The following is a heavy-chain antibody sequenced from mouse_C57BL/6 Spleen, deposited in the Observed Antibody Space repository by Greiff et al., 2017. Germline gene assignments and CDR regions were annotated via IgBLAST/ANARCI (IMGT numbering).Heavy chain of an antibody. CDR3: ARWFIEYYDAMDY. CDR1: GYTFTSYW. V-gene: IGHV1-55*01. D-gene: IGHD1-1*01. CDR2: IYPGSGST. J-gene: IGHJ4*01. Sequence: QVQLQQPGAELVKPGASVKMSCKASGYTFTSYWITWVKQRPGQGLEWIGDIYPGSGSTNYNEKFKSKATLTVDTSSSTSYMQLSSLTSEDSAVYYCARWFIEYYDAMDYWGQGTSVTVSS.